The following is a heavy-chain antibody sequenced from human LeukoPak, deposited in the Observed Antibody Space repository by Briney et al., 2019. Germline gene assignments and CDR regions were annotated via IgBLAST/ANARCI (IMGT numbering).Heavy chain of an antibody. D-gene: IGHD3-22*01. Sequence: SETLSLTCTVSGYSISSGYYWGWIRPPPGKGREWIGSLYHIGSTYQNPSLKSRVTISADTSKNQFSLKLSSVTAADTAVYYCARDLTYDSSGPFDYWGQGTLVTVSS. CDR2: LYHIGST. CDR3: ARDLTYDSSGPFDY. V-gene: IGHV4-38-2*02. J-gene: IGHJ4*02. CDR1: GYSISSGYY.